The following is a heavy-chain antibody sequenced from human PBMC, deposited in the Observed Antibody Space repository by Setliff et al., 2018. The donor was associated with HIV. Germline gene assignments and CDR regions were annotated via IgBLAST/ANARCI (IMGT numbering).Heavy chain of an antibody. CDR1: GFTFEDYG. J-gene: IGHJ6*02. V-gene: IGHV3-20*04. D-gene: IGHD3-22*01. CDR2: ISWSGGGT. Sequence: PGGSLRLSCAASGFTFEDYGMSWVRQVPGKGLEWVSGISWSGGGTGYADSVKGRFTISRDDAKNSLYLQMNSLRVEDTALYYCARSFPYYDESGGLYAMDVWGLGTTVTVSS. CDR3: ARSFPYYDESGGLYAMDV.